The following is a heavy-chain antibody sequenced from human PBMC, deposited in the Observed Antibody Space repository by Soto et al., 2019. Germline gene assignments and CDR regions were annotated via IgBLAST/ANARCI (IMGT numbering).Heavy chain of an antibody. CDR1: GGSISSGDYY. D-gene: IGHD3-10*01. J-gene: IGHJ4*02. Sequence: PSETLSLTCTVSGGSISSGDYYWSWIRQPPGKGLEWIGYIYYSGSTYYNPSLKSRVTISVDTSKNQFSLKLSSVTAADTAVYYCARHGSGSYYPDYWGQGTLVTVSS. V-gene: IGHV4-30-4*01. CDR3: ARHGSGSYYPDY. CDR2: IYYSGST.